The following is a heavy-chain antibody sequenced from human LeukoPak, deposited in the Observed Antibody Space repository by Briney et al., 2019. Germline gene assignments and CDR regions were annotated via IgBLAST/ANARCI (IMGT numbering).Heavy chain of an antibody. D-gene: IGHD3-22*01. CDR1: GFTFSSYS. J-gene: IGHJ3*02. CDR3: ARGIVVVLRDAFDI. CDR2: ISSSSSYI. V-gene: IGHV3-21*01. Sequence: GGSLRLSCAASGFTFSSYSMNWVRQAPGKGLEWVSSISSSSSYIYYADSVKGRFTISRDNAKNSLYLQMNSPRAEDTAVYYCARGIVVVLRDAFDIWGQGTMVTVSS.